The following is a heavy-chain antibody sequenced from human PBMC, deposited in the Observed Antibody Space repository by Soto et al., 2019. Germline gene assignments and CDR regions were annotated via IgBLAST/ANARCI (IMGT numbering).Heavy chain of an antibody. V-gene: IGHV3-30*18. CDR2: ISYDGSNK. Sequence: PGGSLRLSCAASGFTFSSYGMHWVRQAPGKGLEWVAVISYDGSNKYYADSVKGRFTISRDNSKNTLYLQMNSLRAEDTAVYYCAKDSGPYYFDYWGQGTLVTVSS. CDR1: GFTFSSYG. CDR3: AKDSGPYYFDY. J-gene: IGHJ4*02.